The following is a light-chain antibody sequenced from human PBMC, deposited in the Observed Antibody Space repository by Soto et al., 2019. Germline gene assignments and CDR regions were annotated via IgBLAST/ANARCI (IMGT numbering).Light chain of an antibody. Sequence: DIQMTQSPSTLSASVGDIVTITCRASQSISSWLAWYQQKPGKAPNLLIYKASSLQSGVPSRFSGSGSGTEFTLTISSLQPDDFAAYYCQQYDSYPYTFGQGTKLEIK. CDR1: QSISSW. CDR3: QQYDSYPYT. J-gene: IGKJ2*01. V-gene: IGKV1-5*03. CDR2: KAS.